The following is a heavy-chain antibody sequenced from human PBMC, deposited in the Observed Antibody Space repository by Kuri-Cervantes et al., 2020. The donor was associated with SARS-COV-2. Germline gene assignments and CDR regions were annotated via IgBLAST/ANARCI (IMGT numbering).Heavy chain of an antibody. CDR1: GYSFATYW. CDR3: ARRDFGSGSYYLDY. J-gene: IGHJ4*02. D-gene: IGHD3-10*01. CDR2: IYPGDSDT. Sequence: KVSCKGSGYSFATYWIGWVRQMPGKGLEWMGIIYPGDSDTRYSPSFQGQVTISSDKSISTAYLQWSSLKASDTAMYYCARRDFGSGSYYLDYWGKGTLVTVSS. V-gene: IGHV5-51*01.